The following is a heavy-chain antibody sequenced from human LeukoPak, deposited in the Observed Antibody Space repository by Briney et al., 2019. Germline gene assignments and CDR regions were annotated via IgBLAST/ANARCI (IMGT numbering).Heavy chain of an antibody. Sequence: GGSLRLSCAASGFTFSSYDMHWVRQATGKGLEWVSAIGTAGDTYYPGSVKGRFTISRENAKSSLYLQMNSLRAGDTAVYYCARTVGVRGSFDYWGQGTLVTVSS. V-gene: IGHV3-13*01. J-gene: IGHJ4*02. CDR2: IGTAGDT. CDR1: GFTFSSYD. D-gene: IGHD3-16*01. CDR3: ARTVGVRGSFDY.